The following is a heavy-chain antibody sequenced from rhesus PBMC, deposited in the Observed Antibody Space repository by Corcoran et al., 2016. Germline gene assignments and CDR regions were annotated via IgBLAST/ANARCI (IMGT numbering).Heavy chain of an antibody. CDR1: GGSIRGYY. Sequence: QVQLQESGPGLVKPSETLSLTCAVSGGSIRGYYCNWIRPPPGTGLEWIGYIGGSSGSTYYNPSLKSRVTISTDTSKNQFSLKLSSVTAADTAVYYCARTLNLGYFDYWGQGVLVTVSS. V-gene: IGHV4-165*02. CDR3: ARTLNLGYFDY. J-gene: IGHJ4*01. CDR2: IGGSSGST.